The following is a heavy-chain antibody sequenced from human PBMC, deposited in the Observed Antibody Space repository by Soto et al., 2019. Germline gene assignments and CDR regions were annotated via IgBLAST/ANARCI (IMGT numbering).Heavy chain of an antibody. J-gene: IGHJ4*02. V-gene: IGHV3-53*05. CDR3: ARGLPAYSSGWSHTDY. D-gene: IGHD6-19*01. CDR2: LDTEETT. CDR1: GLTVRRNY. Sequence: GGSLRLSCVACGLTVRRNYMAWVRQAREVGVEGVSILDTEETTYYADAVKGRYTISRDSSKNTLFLQMDSLRSEDTAVYYCARGLPAYSSGWSHTDYWGQGTLVTVSP.